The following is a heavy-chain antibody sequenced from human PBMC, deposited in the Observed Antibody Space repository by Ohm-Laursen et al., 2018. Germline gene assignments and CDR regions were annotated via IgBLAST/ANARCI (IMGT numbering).Heavy chain of an antibody. CDR1: GFTVSSNY. Sequence: SLRLSCAASGFTVSSNYMSWVRQAPGKGLEWVSVIYSGGSTYYADSVKGRFTISRDNSKNTLYLQMNSLRAEDTAVYYCATPSRAFYYDPTPPGAFDIWGQGTMVTVSS. CDR3: ATPSRAFYYDPTPPGAFDI. J-gene: IGHJ3*02. D-gene: IGHD3-16*01. CDR2: IYSGGST. V-gene: IGHV3-53*01.